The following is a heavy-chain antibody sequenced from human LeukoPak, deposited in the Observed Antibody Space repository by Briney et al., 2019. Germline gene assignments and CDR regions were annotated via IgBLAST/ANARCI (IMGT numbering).Heavy chain of an antibody. CDR3: ARYCSSTSCYTPFDY. Sequence: SETLSLTCTVSGGSISSGGYYWSWIRQHPGTGLAWIGYIYYSGSTYYNPSLKSRVTISVDTSKNQFSLKLSSVTAADTAVYYCARYCSSTSCYTPFDYWGQGTLVTVSS. D-gene: IGHD2-2*02. J-gene: IGHJ4*02. V-gene: IGHV4-31*03. CDR1: GGSISSGGYY. CDR2: IYYSGST.